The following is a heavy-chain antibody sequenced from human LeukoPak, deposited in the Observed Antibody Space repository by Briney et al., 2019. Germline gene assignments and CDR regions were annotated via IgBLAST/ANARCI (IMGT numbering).Heavy chain of an antibody. Sequence: GASVKVSCKASGYTFTSYYMHWVRQAPGQGLEWMGIINPSGGSTSYAQKFQGRVTMTRDMSTSTVYMELSSLRSEDTAVYYCASRDGRFLEWLMTFDYWGQGTLVTVSS. J-gene: IGHJ4*02. CDR1: GYTFTSYY. CDR2: INPSGGST. V-gene: IGHV1-46*01. D-gene: IGHD3-3*01. CDR3: ASRDGRFLEWLMTFDY.